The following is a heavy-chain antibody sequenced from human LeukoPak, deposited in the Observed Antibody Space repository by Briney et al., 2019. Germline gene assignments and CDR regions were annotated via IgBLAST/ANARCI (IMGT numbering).Heavy chain of an antibody. CDR3: ARTPGVGYDFDY. J-gene: IGHJ4*02. V-gene: IGHV4-61*02. D-gene: IGHD3-3*01. Sequence: PSQTLSLTCTVSGGSISSGSYYWSWIRQPAGKGLEWIGRIYASGSNNYNPSLKSRVTISVDKSKNQFSLKLSSVTAADTAVYYCARTPGVGYDFDYWGQGTLVTVSS. CDR1: GGSISSGSYY. CDR2: IYASGSN.